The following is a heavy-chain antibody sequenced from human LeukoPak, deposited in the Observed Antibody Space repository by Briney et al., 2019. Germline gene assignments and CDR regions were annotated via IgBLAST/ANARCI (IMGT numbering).Heavy chain of an antibody. V-gene: IGHV3-33*01. CDR1: GFTFSSYG. D-gene: IGHD3-10*01. CDR3: ARDLWVELFGVDY. CDR2: IWYDGSTK. Sequence: GGSLRLSCAASGFTFSSYGMHWVRQAPGKGLEWVAVIWYDGSTKYYADSVKGRFTISRDNSKNTLYLQMNSLRAEDTAVYYCARDLWVELFGVDYWGQGTLVTVSS. J-gene: IGHJ4*02.